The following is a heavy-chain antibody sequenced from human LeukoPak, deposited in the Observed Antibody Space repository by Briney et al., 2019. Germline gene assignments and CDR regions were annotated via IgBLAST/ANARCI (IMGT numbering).Heavy chain of an antibody. CDR1: GFTFSSYS. V-gene: IGHV3-48*01. D-gene: IGHD6-13*01. J-gene: IGHJ4*02. CDR3: AREPHSSSLPYYFDY. CDR2: ISSSSSTI. Sequence: GGSLRLSCAASGFTFSSYSMNWVRQAPGRGLEWVSYISSSSSTIYYADSVKGRFTISRDNSKNSLYLQMNSLRAEDTAVYYCAREPHSSSLPYYFDYWGQGTLVTVSS.